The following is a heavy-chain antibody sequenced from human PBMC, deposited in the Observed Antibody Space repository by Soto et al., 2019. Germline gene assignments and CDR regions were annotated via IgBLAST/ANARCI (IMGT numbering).Heavy chain of an antibody. Sequence: QLQLQESGLGLVKPSQTLSLTCTVSGGSITSAGYSWNWIRQPPGKGLEWVGYIYQSGSSSDNPSLKSRVTMSLNRSKNQFSLNLTSVTAADTAVYFCARGHYRYGLDVWGQGTTVTVSS. CDR2: IYQSGSS. CDR1: GGSITSAGYS. CDR3: ARGHYRYGLDV. V-gene: IGHV4-30-2*01. J-gene: IGHJ6*02.